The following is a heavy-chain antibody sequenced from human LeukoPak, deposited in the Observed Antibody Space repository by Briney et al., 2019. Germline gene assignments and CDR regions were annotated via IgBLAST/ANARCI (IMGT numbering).Heavy chain of an antibody. CDR2: ISSSSSYI. Sequence: PGGSLRLSCAASGFTFSSYSMNWVRQAPGKGLEWVSSISSSSSYIYYADSVKGRFTISRDNAKNSLYLQMNSLRAGDTAVYYCARGGGYNPGSEIDYWGQGTLVTVSS. D-gene: IGHD5-24*01. J-gene: IGHJ4*02. V-gene: IGHV3-21*01. CDR1: GFTFSSYS. CDR3: ARGGGYNPGSEIDY.